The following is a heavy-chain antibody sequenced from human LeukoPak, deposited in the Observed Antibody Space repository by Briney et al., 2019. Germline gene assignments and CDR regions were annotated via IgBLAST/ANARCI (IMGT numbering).Heavy chain of an antibody. CDR1: GYTFTGYY. CDR2: INPNSGGT. CDR3: ARWSSSSSVGGV. Sequence: ASVKVSCKASGYTFTGYYMHWVRQAPGQGLEWIGWINPNSGGTNYAQKFQGRVTMTRDTSISTAYMELSRLRSDDTAVYYCARWSSSSSVGGVWGQGTTVTVSS. D-gene: IGHD6-6*01. V-gene: IGHV1-2*02. J-gene: IGHJ6*02.